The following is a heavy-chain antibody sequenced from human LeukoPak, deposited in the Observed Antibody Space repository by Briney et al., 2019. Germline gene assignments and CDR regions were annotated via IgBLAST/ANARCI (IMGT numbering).Heavy chain of an antibody. CDR3: ARDSRGSHGFDI. J-gene: IGHJ3*02. CDR2: IIPIFGTA. D-gene: IGHD2-2*01. CDR1: GGTFSSYA. Sequence: SVKVSCKASGGTFSSYAISWVRQAPGQGLEWMGGIIPIFGTANYAQKFQGRVTITADESTSTAYMELSSLRSDDTAVYYCARDSRGSHGFDIWGQGTMVTVSS. V-gene: IGHV1-69*13.